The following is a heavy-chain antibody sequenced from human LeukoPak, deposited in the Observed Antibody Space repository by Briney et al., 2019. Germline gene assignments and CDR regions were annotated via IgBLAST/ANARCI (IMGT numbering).Heavy chain of an antibody. J-gene: IGHJ3*01. D-gene: IGHD3-22*01. CDR3: AREKTAYYYDRSGFPEGAFDV. CDR2: VYYSGST. CDR1: GSSISSGGEY. V-gene: IGHV4-31*03. Sequence: SETLSLTCTVSGSSISSGGEYWSWLRHLPGKGLEWIGYVYYSGSTYYNPSLESRITMSVDTTENQFSLKLTSMTAADTAVYYCAREKTAYYYDRSGFPEGAFDVWGQGTMVTVSS.